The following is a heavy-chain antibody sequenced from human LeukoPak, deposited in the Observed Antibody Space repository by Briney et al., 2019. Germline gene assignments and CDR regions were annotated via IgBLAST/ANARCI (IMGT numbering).Heavy chain of an antibody. J-gene: IGHJ3*02. Sequence: SVKVSCKASGGTFTSYAVAWVRQAPGQGLEWMGGISPMFGIPNYAQQFQGRVTMNTDESTVTAFMELRGLRSEDTAVYYCARVMHCSLSSCPPHGAFDIWGQGTMVSVSS. CDR3: ARVMHCSLSSCPPHGAFDI. CDR1: GGTFTSYA. V-gene: IGHV1-69*05. CDR2: ISPMFGIP. D-gene: IGHD2-2*01.